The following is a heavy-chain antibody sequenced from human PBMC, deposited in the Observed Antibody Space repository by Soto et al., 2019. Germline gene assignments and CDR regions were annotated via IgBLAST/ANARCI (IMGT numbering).Heavy chain of an antibody. CDR3: ARSYSSSSDGMDV. CDR2: IFHSGTT. V-gene: IGHV4-4*02. D-gene: IGHD6-6*01. CDR1: GGSMSSSNW. J-gene: IGHJ6*02. Sequence: PSETLSLTCAVSGGSMSSSNWWSWVRQPPGKGLEWIGQIFHSGTTNYNPSLKGRVTISIDKSNNQFSLMLSSVTAADTAVYYCARSYSSSSDGMDVWGHGTTVTVSS.